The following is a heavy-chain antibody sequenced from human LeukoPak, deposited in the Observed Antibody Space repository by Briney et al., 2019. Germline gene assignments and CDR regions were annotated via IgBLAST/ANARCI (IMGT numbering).Heavy chain of an antibody. V-gene: IGHV3-11*04. CDR3: ARVRGSFDTSGYSPPSYFDD. J-gene: IGHJ4*02. CDR2: ISSGATTL. D-gene: IGHD3-22*01. CDR1: GFTFSDFY. Sequence: GGSLRLSCTASGFTFSDFYMAWIRRSPGKGLEWLSYISSGATTLFYADSVKGRFTISRDNAKKSLYLQMNTLGVEDTAIYYCARVRGSFDTSGYSPPSYFDDWGQGTPVTVSS.